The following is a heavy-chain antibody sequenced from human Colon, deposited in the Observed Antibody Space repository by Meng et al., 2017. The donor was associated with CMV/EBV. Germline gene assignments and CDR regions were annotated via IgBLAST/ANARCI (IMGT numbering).Heavy chain of an antibody. D-gene: IGHD2-8*01. CDR1: GGSISSGGYY. J-gene: IGHJ4*02. Sequence: LRLSCTVFGGSISSGGYYWSWIRQHPGKGLEWIGYTYYSGSTHYNPSLKSRVPMSVDTSKNQFSLKLSSVTAADTAVYYCARVSQVPPGCIDYWGQGTLVTVSS. V-gene: IGHV4-31*03. CDR2: TYYSGST. CDR3: ARVSQVPPGCIDY.